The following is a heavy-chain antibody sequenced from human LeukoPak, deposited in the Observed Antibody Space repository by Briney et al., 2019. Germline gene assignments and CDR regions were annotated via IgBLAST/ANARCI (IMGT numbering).Heavy chain of an antibody. Sequence: GGSLRLSCAASGFTVSSNYMSWVRQAPGKGLEWVSVIYSGGSTYYADSVKGRFTISRDNSKNTLYLQMNSLRAEDTAVYYCAKEGGSYHYYFDYWGQGTLVTVSS. CDR3: AKEGGSYHYYFDY. V-gene: IGHV3-53*05. CDR2: IYSGGST. D-gene: IGHD1-26*01. J-gene: IGHJ4*02. CDR1: GFTVSSNY.